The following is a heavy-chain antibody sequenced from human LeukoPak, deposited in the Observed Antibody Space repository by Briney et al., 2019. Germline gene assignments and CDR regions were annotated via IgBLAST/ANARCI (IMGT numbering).Heavy chain of an antibody. Sequence: GGSLRLSCAASGFTFSSYWMHWVRQAPGKGLVWVSRINSDGSSTSYADSVKGRFTISRDNAKNTLYLQMNSLRAEDTAVYYCAKDRVPGIAVARGFDYWGQGTLVTVSS. CDR1: GFTFSSYW. J-gene: IGHJ4*02. D-gene: IGHD6-19*01. V-gene: IGHV3-74*01. CDR3: AKDRVPGIAVARGFDY. CDR2: INSDGSST.